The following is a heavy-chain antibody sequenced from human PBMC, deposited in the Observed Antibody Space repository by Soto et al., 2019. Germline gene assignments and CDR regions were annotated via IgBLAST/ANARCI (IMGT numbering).Heavy chain of an antibody. CDR2: IYYSGST. CDR1: GGSVSSGSYY. J-gene: IGHJ6*02. D-gene: IGHD3-10*01. Sequence: SETLSLTCTVSGGSVSSGSYYWSWIRQPPGKGLEWIGYIYYSGSTNYNPSLKSRVTISVDTSKNQFSLKLSSVTAADTAVYYCARDPNPGGYYYYYYCMDVWGQGTTVTVSS. CDR3: ARDPNPGGYYYYYYCMDV. V-gene: IGHV4-61*01.